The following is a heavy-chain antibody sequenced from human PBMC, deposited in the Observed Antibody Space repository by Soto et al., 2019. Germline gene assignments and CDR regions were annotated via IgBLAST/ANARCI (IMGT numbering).Heavy chain of an antibody. CDR1: GGSISSVDYY. CDR2: IYYSGST. V-gene: IGHV4-30-4*01. J-gene: IGHJ4*02. CDR3: ASWRCSSGWYSMVY. Sequence: SETLSLTCTVSGGSISSVDYYWSWIRQPPGKGLEWIGYIYYSGSTYYGPSLKSRVTISVDTSKNQFSLKLSSVTAADTAVYYCASWRCSSGWYSMVYLGQGTLVTVSS. D-gene: IGHD6-19*01.